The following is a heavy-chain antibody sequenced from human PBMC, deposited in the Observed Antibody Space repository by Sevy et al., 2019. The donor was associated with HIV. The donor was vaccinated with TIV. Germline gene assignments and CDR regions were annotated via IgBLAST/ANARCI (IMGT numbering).Heavy chain of an antibody. J-gene: IGHJ4*02. Sequence: GGSLRLSCAASGFPVSSNYMSWVRQAPGKGLEWVSVIYSDGSTYHADSMKGSFTISRDNSKNTHYLQVNSLRVEDTAVYYWAGGKSGYGYGFDYWGQGTLVTVSS. CDR3: AGGKSGYGYGFDY. CDR2: IYSDGST. D-gene: IGHD5-18*01. V-gene: IGHV3-66*01. CDR1: GFPVSSNY.